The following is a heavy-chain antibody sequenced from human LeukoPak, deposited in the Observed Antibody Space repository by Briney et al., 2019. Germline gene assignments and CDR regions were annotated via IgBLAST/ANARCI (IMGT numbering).Heavy chain of an antibody. V-gene: IGHV4-38-2*02. CDR2: IYYSGST. Sequence: SETLSLTCTVSGYSISSGYYWGWIRQPPGKGLEWIGSIYYSGSTYYNPSLKSRVTISVDTSKNQFSLKLSSVTAADTAVYYCARRYGSYPYYYYYYMDVWGKGTTVTVSS. J-gene: IGHJ6*03. CDR3: ARRYGSYPYYYYYYMDV. D-gene: IGHD1-26*01. CDR1: GYSISSGYY.